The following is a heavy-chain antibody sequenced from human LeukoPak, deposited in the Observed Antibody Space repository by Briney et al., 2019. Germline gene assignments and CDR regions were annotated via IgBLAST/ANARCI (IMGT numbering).Heavy chain of an antibody. Sequence: GGSLRLSCAASGFTFSSYGMHWVRQAPGKGLEWVAVISYDGSNKYYADSVKGRFTISRDNSKNTLYLQMNSLRAEDTAVYYCAKAQDLRLTGDGGYYFDYWGQGTLVTVSS. J-gene: IGHJ4*02. V-gene: IGHV3-30*18. CDR1: GFTFSSYG. CDR2: ISYDGSNK. D-gene: IGHD7-27*01. CDR3: AKAQDLRLTGDGGYYFDY.